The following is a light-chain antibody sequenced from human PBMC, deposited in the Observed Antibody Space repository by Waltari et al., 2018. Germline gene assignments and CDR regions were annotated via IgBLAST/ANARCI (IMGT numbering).Light chain of an antibody. CDR1: QSLVHSDGKTY. CDR3: MQATQWPLT. Sequence: DVVMTQSPLSLHVTLGQPATISCRSSQSLVHSDGKTYLNWFQQRPGQSPRRLIYKVFNRDSGVPDRFSGSGSGTDFTLKISRVEAEDVGTYYCMQATQWPLTFGQGTKVEIK. J-gene: IGKJ1*01. V-gene: IGKV2-30*02. CDR2: KVF.